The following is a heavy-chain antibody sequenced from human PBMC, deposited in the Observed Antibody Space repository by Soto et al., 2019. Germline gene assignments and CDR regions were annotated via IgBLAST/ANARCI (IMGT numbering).Heavy chain of an antibody. V-gene: IGHV3-74*01. D-gene: IGHD3-10*01. CDR2: INSDGSST. CDR1: GFTFSSYW. CDR3: ARDRYSYGSGRHFDY. Sequence: EVQLVESGGGLVQPGGSLRLSCAASGFTFSSYWMHWVRQAPGKGLVWVSRINSDGSSTSYADSVKGRFTISRDNAKNTLYLQMNSLRAEDTAVYYCARDRYSYGSGRHFDYWGQGTLVTVSS. J-gene: IGHJ4*02.